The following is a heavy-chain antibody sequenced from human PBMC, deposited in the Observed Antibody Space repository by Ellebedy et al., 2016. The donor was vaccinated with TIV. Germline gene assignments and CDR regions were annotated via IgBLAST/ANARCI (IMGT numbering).Heavy chain of an antibody. Sequence: GESLKISXAASGFTFSDYNMGWIRQSPQGLQWVSYICSRSHTIYYADSVKGRFDISRDNAKDSLFLQMDSLRAEDTAVYYCARAYMYGDLGEFWGRGTLVTVSS. V-gene: IGHV3-11*01. CDR3: ARAYMYGDLGEF. CDR2: ICSRSHTI. D-gene: IGHD2-21*02. J-gene: IGHJ4*02. CDR1: GFTFSDYN.